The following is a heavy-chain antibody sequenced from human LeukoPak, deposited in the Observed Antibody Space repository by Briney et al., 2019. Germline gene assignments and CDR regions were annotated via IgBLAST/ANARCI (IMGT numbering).Heavy chain of an antibody. V-gene: IGHV4-28*05. J-gene: IGHJ4*02. D-gene: IGHD2-21*01. CDR1: GYSISSSNW. CDR3: ARSSASGDPYYFDY. CDR2: IYYSGSI. Sequence: SETLSLTCAASGYSISSSNWWGWIRQPPGKGLEWIGYIYYSGSIYYNPSLKSRVTMSVDTSKNQFSLKLSSVTAVDTAVYYCARSSASGDPYYFDYWGQGTLVTVSS.